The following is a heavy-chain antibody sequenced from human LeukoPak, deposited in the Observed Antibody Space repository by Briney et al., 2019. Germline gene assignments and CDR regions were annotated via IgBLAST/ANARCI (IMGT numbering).Heavy chain of an antibody. V-gene: IGHV3-74*01. J-gene: IGHJ3*02. D-gene: IGHD6-19*01. CDR1: GFTFRNYW. Sequence: GGSLRLSCAASGFTFRNYWMHWVRQAPEKGLVWVSRIVGDGSRTAYADSVKGRFTISRDNAKNTLYLQMNSLRGEDTAVYYCARVAVGGTRAFDIWGQGTIVTVSS. CDR3: ARVAVGGTRAFDI. CDR2: IVGDGSRT.